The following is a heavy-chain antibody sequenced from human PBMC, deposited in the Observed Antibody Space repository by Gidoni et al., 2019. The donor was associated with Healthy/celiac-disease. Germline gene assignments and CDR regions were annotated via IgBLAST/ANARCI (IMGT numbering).Heavy chain of an antibody. CDR2: IYYSGST. CDR1: GGSLSSGGYY. V-gene: IGHV4-31*03. CDR3: ARGVVAATPPPFDP. Sequence: QVQLQESGPGLVKPSQTLSLTCTVSGGSLSSGGYYWSWIRQHPGKGLEWIGYIYYSGSTYYNPSLKSRVTISVDTSKNQFSLKLSSVTAADTAVYYCARGVVAATPPPFDPWGQGTLVTVSS. J-gene: IGHJ5*02. D-gene: IGHD2-15*01.